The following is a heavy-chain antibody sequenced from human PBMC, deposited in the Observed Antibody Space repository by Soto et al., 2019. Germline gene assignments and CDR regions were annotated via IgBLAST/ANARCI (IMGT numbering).Heavy chain of an antibody. CDR1: GYTFTSYG. D-gene: IGHD6-19*01. CDR3: ARAGIAVAGGSQYYYGMDV. J-gene: IGHJ6*02. V-gene: IGHV1-18*01. Sequence: ASVKVSCKASGYTFTSYGISWVRQAPGQGLEWMGWISAYNGNTNYAQKLQGRVTMTTDTSTSTAYMELMSLRSDDTAVYYCARAGIAVAGGSQYYYGMDVWGQGTTVTVSS. CDR2: ISAYNGNT.